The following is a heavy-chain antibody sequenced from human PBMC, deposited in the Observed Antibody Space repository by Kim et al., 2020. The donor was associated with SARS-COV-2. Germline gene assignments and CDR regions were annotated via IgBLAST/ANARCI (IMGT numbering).Heavy chain of an antibody. CDR3: AREEFMAGYGMDV. CDR2: VNTNNNNT. CDR1: GYTFTDYG. D-gene: IGHD3-22*01. Sequence: ASVKVSCKASGYTFTDYGLHWVRQAPGQRLEWIGWVNTNNNNTKYSQTFQGSLTLTRDTSANTGYMELTSLRSAATAVYYCAREEFMAGYGMDVWGQGTTVTVSS. J-gene: IGHJ6*02. V-gene: IGHV1-3*04.